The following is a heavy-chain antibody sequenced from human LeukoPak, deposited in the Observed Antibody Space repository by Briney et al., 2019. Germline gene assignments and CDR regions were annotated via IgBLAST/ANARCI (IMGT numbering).Heavy chain of an antibody. CDR2: IYYSGSS. CDR3: AMTPDRYSYDY. D-gene: IGHD5-18*01. Sequence: SETLSLACTVSGGSISSRSYYWGWIRQPPGKGLEWIGSIYYSGSSYYNPSLKSRVTISVDTSKNQFSLNLSSVTAADTAVYYCAMTPDRYSYDYWGQGTLVTVSS. V-gene: IGHV4-39*07. CDR1: GGSISSRSYY. J-gene: IGHJ4*02.